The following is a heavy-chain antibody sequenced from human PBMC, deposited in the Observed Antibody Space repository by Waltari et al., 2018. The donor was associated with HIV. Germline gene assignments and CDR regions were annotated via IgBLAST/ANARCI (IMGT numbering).Heavy chain of an antibody. CDR2: INRDGRTI. D-gene: IGHD3-10*01. Sequence: EVQLVESGGGLVQPGGSLRLSCSASGFTFSSYWMHWVRQAPGKGLVWVSCINRDGRTIRYADSVKGRFTISRDNAKNTLYLQMNSLRAEDTALYYCARGQYYSMDVWGQGTTVTVSS. J-gene: IGHJ6*02. V-gene: IGHV3-74*01. CDR1: GFTFSSYW. CDR3: ARGQYYSMDV.